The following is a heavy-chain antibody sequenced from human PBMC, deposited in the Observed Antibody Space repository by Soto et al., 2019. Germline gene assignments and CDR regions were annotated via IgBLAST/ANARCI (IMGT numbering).Heavy chain of an antibody. CDR3: ARLGFPGAIYFDS. CDR2: IYPGDSET. V-gene: IGHV5-51*01. Sequence: GESLKISCKGSGYNFTTFWIGWVRQVPGKGLEWMGIIYPGDSETKYSPDFEGQVTISADRSTNTAYLQWRSLRASDTAMYYCARLGFPGAIYFDSWGLGTLVTVS. CDR1: GYNFTTFW. J-gene: IGHJ4*02.